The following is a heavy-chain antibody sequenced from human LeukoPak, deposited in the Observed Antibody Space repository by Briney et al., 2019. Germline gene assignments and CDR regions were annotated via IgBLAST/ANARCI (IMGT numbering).Heavy chain of an antibody. J-gene: IGHJ4*02. CDR1: GFTFSSYA. CDR2: ISYDGSNK. Sequence: GGSLRLSCAASGFTFSSYAMHWVRQAPGKGLEWVAVISYDGSNKYYADSVKGRFTISRDNSKNRVYVQMNSLRAEDTAVYYCARDSSVSGSYPTLDYWGQGTLVTVSS. D-gene: IGHD3-10*01. V-gene: IGHV3-30-3*01. CDR3: ARDSSVSGSYPTLDY.